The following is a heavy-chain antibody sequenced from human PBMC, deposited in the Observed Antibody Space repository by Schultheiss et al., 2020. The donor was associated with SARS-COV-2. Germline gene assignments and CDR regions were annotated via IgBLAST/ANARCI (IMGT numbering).Heavy chain of an antibody. Sequence: GGSLRLSCAASGFTFSSYAMSWVRQAPGKGLEWVAVIWYDGSNKYYADSVKGRFTISRDNSKNTLYLQMNSLRAEDTAVYYCAKWADSVIVWGQGTTVTVSS. CDR2: IWYDGSNK. CDR3: AKWADSVIV. CDR1: GFTFSSYA. D-gene: IGHD3-22*01. V-gene: IGHV3-33*06. J-gene: IGHJ6*02.